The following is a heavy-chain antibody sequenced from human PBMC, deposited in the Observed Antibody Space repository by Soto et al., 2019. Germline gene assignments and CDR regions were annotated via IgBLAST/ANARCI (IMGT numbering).Heavy chain of an antibody. Sequence: QVQLVESGGGVVQPGRSLRLSCAASGFTFSSYGMHWVRQAPGKGLEWVAVIWYDGSNKYYADSVKGRFTISRDNSQNTVYLKLNSLRAEDTAVYYCAREPDYGGTSDFDYWGQGTLVTVSS. CDR3: AREPDYGGTSDFDY. V-gene: IGHV3-33*01. D-gene: IGHD4-17*01. CDR2: IWYDGSNK. J-gene: IGHJ4*02. CDR1: GFTFSSYG.